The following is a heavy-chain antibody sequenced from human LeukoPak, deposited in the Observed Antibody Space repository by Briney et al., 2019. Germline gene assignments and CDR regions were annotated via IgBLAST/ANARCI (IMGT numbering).Heavy chain of an antibody. CDR1: SGSISSSSYY. D-gene: IGHD3-22*01. J-gene: IGHJ3*02. CDR2: IYYSGST. CDR3: ARQERGYDGSGHRAFDI. V-gene: IGHV4-39*01. Sequence: SETLSLTCAVSSGSISSSSYYWGWIRQPPGKGLEWIGSIYYSGSTYYNPSLKSRVTLSVDTSKTQFSLKLRSVTAADTAVYYCARQERGYDGSGHRAFDIWGQGTMVTISS.